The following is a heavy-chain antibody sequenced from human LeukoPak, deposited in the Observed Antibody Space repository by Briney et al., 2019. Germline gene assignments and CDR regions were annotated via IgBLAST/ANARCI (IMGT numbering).Heavy chain of an antibody. CDR1: GFTFSSYA. D-gene: IGHD2-15*01. CDR2: ISSSGGST. CDR3: VRGYSFGPYGMDV. J-gene: IGHJ6*02. Sequence: PGGSLRLSCAASGFTFSSYAMSWVRQAPGKGLEWVSTISSSGGSTYYADSVKGGFTISRDNSKNTLYLQMSSLRAEDTAVYFCVRGYSFGPYGMDVWGQGTTVTVSS. V-gene: IGHV3-23*01.